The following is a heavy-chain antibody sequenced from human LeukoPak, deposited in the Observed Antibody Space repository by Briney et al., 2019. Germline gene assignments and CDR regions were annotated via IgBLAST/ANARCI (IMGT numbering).Heavy chain of an antibody. J-gene: IGHJ5*02. Sequence: SETLSLTCTISGGSISSYYWSWTRQPPGKGLEWIGYIHYTESTKYNPSLKSRLTISLDTSKNQFSLRLSAVTAADTALYYCARGAYSHSNHWGRGILVTVSS. D-gene: IGHD5-18*01. CDR2: IHYTEST. CDR3: ARGAYSHSNH. V-gene: IGHV4-59*01. CDR1: GGSISSYY.